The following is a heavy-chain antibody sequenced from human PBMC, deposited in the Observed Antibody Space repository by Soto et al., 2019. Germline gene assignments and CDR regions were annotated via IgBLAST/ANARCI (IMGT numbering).Heavy chain of an antibody. Sequence: ASVKISCEASGYTFTSYFMHLVRQAPGQGLEWMGIINPSGDSTSYAQKFQGRVTMTRDTSTSTVYMELSSLRSEDTAVYYCARSYSDYVWGSYRSAHFDYWGQGTLVTVSS. V-gene: IGHV1-46*01. CDR1: GYTFTSYF. CDR3: ARSYSDYVWGSYRSAHFDY. D-gene: IGHD3-16*02. CDR2: INPSGDST. J-gene: IGHJ4*02.